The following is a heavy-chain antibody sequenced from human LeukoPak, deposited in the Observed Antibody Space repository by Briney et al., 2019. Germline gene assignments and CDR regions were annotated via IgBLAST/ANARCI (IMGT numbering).Heavy chain of an antibody. V-gene: IGHV1-2*02. Sequence: ASVKVSCKASGYTFTGYYMHWVRQAPGQGLEWMGWINPNSCGTNYAQKFQGRVTMTRDTSISTAYMELSRLRSDDTAVYYCAREATREAFDIWGQGTMVTVSS. J-gene: IGHJ3*02. CDR1: GYTFTGYY. CDR2: INPNSCGT. CDR3: AREATREAFDI.